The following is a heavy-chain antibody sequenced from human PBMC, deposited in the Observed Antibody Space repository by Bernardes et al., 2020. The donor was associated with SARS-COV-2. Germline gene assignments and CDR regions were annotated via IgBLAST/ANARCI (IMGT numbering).Heavy chain of an antibody. D-gene: IGHD2-15*01. J-gene: IGHJ6*02. CDR3: SRAPTEYCSGDVCYSHVEYFYYDMDV. V-gene: IGHV3-66*02. Sequence: GGSLRLSCAASGFTVSTNDMSWVRQAPGKGLEWVSVIYSAGGTYYADSVRGRFTLSRDNSKNTVNIQMDSLRTEDTAVYYCSRAPTEYCSGDVCYSHVEYFYYDMDVWGQGTAVTVSS. CDR2: IYSAGGT. CDR1: GFTVSTND.